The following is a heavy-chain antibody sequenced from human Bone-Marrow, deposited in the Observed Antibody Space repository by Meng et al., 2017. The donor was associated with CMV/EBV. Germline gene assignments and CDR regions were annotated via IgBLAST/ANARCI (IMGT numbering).Heavy chain of an antibody. V-gene: IGHV3-43*01. J-gene: IGHJ4*02. CDR3: ANSGSYGGLEY. CDR1: GFTFDDYT. Sequence: GGSLRLSCAASGFTFDDYTMHWVRQAPGKGLEWVSLISWDDGSTYYADSVKGRFTISRDNSKNSLYLQMNSLRTEDTALYYCANSGSYGGLEYWGQGKRVTFSS. CDR2: ISWDDGST. D-gene: IGHD1-26*01.